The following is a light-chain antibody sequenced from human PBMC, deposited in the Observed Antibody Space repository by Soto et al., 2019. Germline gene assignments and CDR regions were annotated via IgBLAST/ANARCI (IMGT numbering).Light chain of an antibody. Sequence: QSVLTQPPSASGSPGQSVTISCTGTSRDVGGYNYVSWYQQHPGKAPKLMIYEVNKRPSGVPGRFSGSKSGNTASLTVTGLQAEDEADYYCSSYGGTNTLVMFGGGTKLTVL. CDR2: EVN. V-gene: IGLV2-8*01. CDR1: SRDVGGYNY. J-gene: IGLJ3*02. CDR3: SSYGGTNTLVM.